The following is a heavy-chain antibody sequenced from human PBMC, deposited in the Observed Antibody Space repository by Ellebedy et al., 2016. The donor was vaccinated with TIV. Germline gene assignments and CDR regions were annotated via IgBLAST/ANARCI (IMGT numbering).Heavy chain of an antibody. CDR1: GGSISSYY. CDR3: ARDGSITMVRGGYGMDV. J-gene: IGHJ6*02. CDR2: IYYSGST. D-gene: IGHD3-10*01. V-gene: IGHV4-59*01. Sequence: GSLRLXXTVSGGSISSYYWSWIRQPPGKGLEWIGYIYYSGSTNYNPSLKSRVTISVDTSKNQFSLKLSSVTAADTAVYYCARDGSITMVRGGYGMDVWGQGTTVTVSS.